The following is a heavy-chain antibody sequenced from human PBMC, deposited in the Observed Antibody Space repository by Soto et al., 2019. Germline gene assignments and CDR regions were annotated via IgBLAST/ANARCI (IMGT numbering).Heavy chain of an antibody. V-gene: IGHV4-30-4*01. CDR2: IYYSGSS. Sequence: PSETLSLTCTVSGGSISSGDYYWSWIRQPPGKGLEWIGYIYYSGSSYYNPSLKSRVIISVDTSKNQFSLKLSSVTAADTAVYYCARCIVAVGPIDYWGPGTLVTVSS. D-gene: IGHD6-13*01. CDR3: ARCIVAVGPIDY. CDR1: GGSISSGDYY. J-gene: IGHJ4*02.